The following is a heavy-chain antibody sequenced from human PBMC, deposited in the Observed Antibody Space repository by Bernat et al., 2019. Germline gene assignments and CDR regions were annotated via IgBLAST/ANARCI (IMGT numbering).Heavy chain of an antibody. CDR3: ARSAPGPTVAGTDYFDY. V-gene: IGHV3-13*01. Sequence: EVQLVESGGGLVQPGGSLRLSCAASGFTFSSYDMHWVRQATGKGLEWVSAIGTASDTYYPGSVKGRFTISRENAKNSLYLQMNSLRAGDTAVYYCARSAPGPTVAGTDYFDYWGQGTLVTVSS. CDR1: GFTFSSYD. D-gene: IGHD6-19*01. CDR2: IGTASDT. J-gene: IGHJ4*02.